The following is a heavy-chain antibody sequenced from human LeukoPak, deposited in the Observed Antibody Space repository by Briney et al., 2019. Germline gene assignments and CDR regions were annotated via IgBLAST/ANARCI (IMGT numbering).Heavy chain of an antibody. J-gene: IGHJ4*02. CDR3: ARDSSGYYYGY. Sequence: SETLSLTCAVYGGSFSGYYWSWIRQPPGKGLEWIGEINHSGSTNYNPSLKGRVTISVDTSKNQFSLKLSSVTAADTAVYYCARDSSGYYYGYWGQGTLVTVSS. D-gene: IGHD3-22*01. V-gene: IGHV4-34*01. CDR2: INHSGST. CDR1: GGSFSGYY.